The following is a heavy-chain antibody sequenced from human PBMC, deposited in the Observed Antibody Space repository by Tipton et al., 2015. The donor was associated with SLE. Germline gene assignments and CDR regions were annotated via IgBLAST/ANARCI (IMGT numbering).Heavy chain of an antibody. CDR2: IKHDGSEK. V-gene: IGHV3-7*01. D-gene: IGHD6-13*01. CDR1: GFTLSSYW. J-gene: IGHJ4*02. Sequence: SLRLSCAASGFTLSSYWMSWVRQAPGKGLEWVANIKHDGSEKYYEDSVKGRFTISRDNAKNSLFLHMTTLRAEDTAVYYCARGPLRSAADMDWGQGTLVTVSS. CDR3: ARGPLRSAADMD.